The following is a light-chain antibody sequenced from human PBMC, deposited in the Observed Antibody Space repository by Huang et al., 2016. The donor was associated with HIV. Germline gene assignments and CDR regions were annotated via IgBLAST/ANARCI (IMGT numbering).Light chain of an antibody. CDR3: QQSYRTPWA. V-gene: IGKV1-39*01. CDR2: TTS. J-gene: IGKJ1*01. CDR1: QSISSY. Sequence: DIQMTQSPLSLSAYVGDRVTITCRASQSISSYLNWYQQKPGKAPKVLIYTTSTLQSGVPSRFSGSGSGTDFSLTISSLQPEDFATYYCQQSYRTPWAFGQGTKVEIK.